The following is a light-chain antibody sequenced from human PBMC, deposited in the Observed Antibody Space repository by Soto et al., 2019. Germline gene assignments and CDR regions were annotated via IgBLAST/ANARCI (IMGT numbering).Light chain of an antibody. J-gene: IGLJ2*01. CDR1: SSDVGSYNL. CDR3: CSYAGSSIHVV. V-gene: IGLV2-23*02. Sequence: QSVLTQPASVSGSPGQSITISCTGTSSDVGSYNLVSWYQQHPGKAPKLMIYEVSKRPSGVSNRFSGSKSGNTASLTISGLRAEDEADYYCCSYAGSSIHVVFGGGTKLTVL. CDR2: EVS.